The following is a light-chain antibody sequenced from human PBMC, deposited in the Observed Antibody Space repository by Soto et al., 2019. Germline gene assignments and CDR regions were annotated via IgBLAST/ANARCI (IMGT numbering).Light chain of an antibody. V-gene: IGLV4-69*01. CDR1: SVHSSYA. Sequence: QLVLTQSPSASASLGASVKLTCTLSSVHSSYAIAWHQQQPEKGPRYLMKLSSDGSHSKGDGIPDRFSGSSSGAARYLTISSLQSEDEADYYCQTWDTGARVVFGGGTKLTVL. CDR3: QTWDTGARVV. J-gene: IGLJ2*01. CDR2: LSSDGSH.